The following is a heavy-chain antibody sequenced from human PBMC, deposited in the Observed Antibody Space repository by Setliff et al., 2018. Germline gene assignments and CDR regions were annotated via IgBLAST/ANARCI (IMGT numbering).Heavy chain of an antibody. CDR3: ARRPYDSSGYFNY. D-gene: IGHD3-22*01. CDR1: GYIFTYYA. J-gene: IGHJ4*02. Sequence: ASVKVSCKASGYIFTYYAIHWVRQAPGQRLEWMGWINAGNGNTKYSQKFQGRVTITRDTSASTAYMELSSLTSEDTAAYYCARRPYDSSGYFNYWGQGTLGTVSS. CDR2: INAGNGNT. V-gene: IGHV1-3*01.